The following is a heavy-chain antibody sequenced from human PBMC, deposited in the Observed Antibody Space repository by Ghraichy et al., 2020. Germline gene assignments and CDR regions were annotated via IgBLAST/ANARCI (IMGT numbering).Heavy chain of an antibody. CDR1: GGSISSSSYY. CDR2: IYYSGST. CDR3: ARQTVAVLSFDY. V-gene: IGHV4-39*01. D-gene: IGHD4-23*01. Sequence: SETLSLTCTVSGGSISSSSYYWGWIRQPPGKGLEWIGSIYYSGSTYYNPSLKSRVTISVDTSKNQFSLKLSSVTAADTAVYYCARQTVAVLSFDYWGQGTLVTVSS. J-gene: IGHJ4*02.